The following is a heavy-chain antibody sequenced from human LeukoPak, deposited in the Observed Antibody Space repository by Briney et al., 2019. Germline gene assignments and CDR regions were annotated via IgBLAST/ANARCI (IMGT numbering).Heavy chain of an antibody. CDR1: GGSINSSSYYWAYY. J-gene: IGHJ6*03. V-gene: IGHV4-39*07. D-gene: IGHD2-15*01. Sequence: SETLSLTCTVSGGSINSSSYYWAYYWGWIRQPPGKGLEWIGTVYESGSTYYNPSLENRVTISMDTPKNQLSLNLSSVTAADTAVYYCARAGRSHYYYMDIWGKGTTVTVSS. CDR3: ARAGRSHYYYMDI. CDR2: VYESGST.